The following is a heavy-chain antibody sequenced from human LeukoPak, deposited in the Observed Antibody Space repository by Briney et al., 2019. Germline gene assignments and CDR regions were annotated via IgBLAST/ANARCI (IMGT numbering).Heavy chain of an antibody. Sequence: GGSLRLSCAASGFNFNKYEMNWVRQAPGKGLEWISYINGRGATIENADSVRGRFTISRDNAKNSLFLQMNSLRAEDTAVYYCARVDYVWGSYRFNYMDVWGKGTTVTVSS. V-gene: IGHV3-48*03. CDR1: GFNFNKYE. CDR2: INGRGATI. D-gene: IGHD3-16*02. CDR3: ARVDYVWGSYRFNYMDV. J-gene: IGHJ6*03.